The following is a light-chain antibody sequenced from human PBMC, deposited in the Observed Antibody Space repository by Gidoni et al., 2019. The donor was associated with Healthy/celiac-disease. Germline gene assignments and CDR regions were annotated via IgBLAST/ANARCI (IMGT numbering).Light chain of an antibody. CDR2: GAS. CDR1: QSVSSN. V-gene: IGKV3D-15*01. CDR3: QQYNNWPPIT. J-gene: IGKJ3*01. Sequence: ELVMTQSPATLSVYPGERATLSCRSSQSVSSNLAWYQQKPGQAPRLLIYGASTRATGIPARFSGSGSGTEFTLTISSLQSEDFAVYYCQQYNNWPPITFGPGTKVDIK.